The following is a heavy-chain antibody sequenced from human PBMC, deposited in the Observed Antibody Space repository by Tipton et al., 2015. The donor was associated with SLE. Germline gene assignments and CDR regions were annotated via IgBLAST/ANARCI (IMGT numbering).Heavy chain of an antibody. V-gene: IGHV3-30*04. J-gene: IGHJ6*02. CDR3: AGELLPRWGMDV. Sequence: RSLRLSCAASGFTFSSYAMHWVRQAPGKGLEWVAVISYDGSNKYYADSGKGRFTISRDNSKNTLYLQMNSLRAEDTAVYYCAGELLPRWGMDVWGQGTTVTVSS. CDR2: ISYDGSNK. D-gene: IGHD2-15*01. CDR1: GFTFSSYA.